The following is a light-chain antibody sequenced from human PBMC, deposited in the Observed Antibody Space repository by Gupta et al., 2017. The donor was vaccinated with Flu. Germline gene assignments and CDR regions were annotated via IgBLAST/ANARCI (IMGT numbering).Light chain of an antibody. CDR1: QNIGGA. Sequence: EIVLTQSPDFQSVTPKEKVTITCRASQNIGGALHWYQQKPDQSPKLLIKYASQSFSGVPSRFSGSGSGTDFTLTINSLEPEDAATYYCQQSSGLPWTFGQGTKVEIK. CDR2: YAS. V-gene: IGKV6-21*01. J-gene: IGKJ1*01. CDR3: QQSSGLPWT.